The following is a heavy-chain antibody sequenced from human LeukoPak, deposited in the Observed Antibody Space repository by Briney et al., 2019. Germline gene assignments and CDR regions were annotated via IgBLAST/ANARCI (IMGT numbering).Heavy chain of an antibody. CDR2: IRFDGSNK. CDR3: ARGQGYESYYYMDV. CDR1: GFTFSSYG. D-gene: IGHD2-2*01. Sequence: GGSLRLSCAASGFTFSSYGMHWVRQAPGKGLEWVAFIRFDGSNKYYADSVKGRFTISRDNSNNTVYLQMNNLRPEDTAVFYCARGQGYESYYYMDVWGKGTTVSVSS. V-gene: IGHV3-30*02. J-gene: IGHJ6*03.